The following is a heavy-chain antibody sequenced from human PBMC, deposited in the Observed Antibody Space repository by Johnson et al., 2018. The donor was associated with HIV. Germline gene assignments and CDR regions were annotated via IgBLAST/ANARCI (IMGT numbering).Heavy chain of an antibody. CDR2: ISYDGRYK. CDR1: GFTFSSYA. J-gene: IGHJ3*02. Sequence: QVQLVESGGGVVQPGRSLRLSCAASGFTFSSYAMHWVRQAPGKGLEWVAVISYDGRYKYYADSVKGRFTISRDNSKNTLYLQMNSLRAEDTAVYYCARETGDDAFDIWGQGTMVTVSS. D-gene: IGHD7-27*01. V-gene: IGHV3-30*04. CDR3: ARETGDDAFDI.